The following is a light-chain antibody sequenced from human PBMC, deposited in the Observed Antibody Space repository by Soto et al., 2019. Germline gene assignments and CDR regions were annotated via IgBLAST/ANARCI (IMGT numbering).Light chain of an antibody. CDR1: SSDVGGYNH. V-gene: IGLV2-14*03. CDR3: SSYTSSSTLDV. CDR2: DVS. Sequence: QSVLTQPASVSGSPGQSITISCTGTSSDVGGYNHVSWYQHHPGKAPKLMIYDVSHRPSGVSSRFSGSKSGSTASLTISGLQAEDEADYYCSSYTSSSTLDVFGTGTKVTVL. J-gene: IGLJ1*01.